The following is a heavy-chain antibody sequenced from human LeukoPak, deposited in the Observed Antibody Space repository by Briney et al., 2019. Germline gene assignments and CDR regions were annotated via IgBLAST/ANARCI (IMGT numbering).Heavy chain of an antibody. CDR3: AKGSISSSWYWWSD. J-gene: IGHJ4*02. CDR2: IWYDGSNK. V-gene: IGHV3-33*06. Sequence: PGRSLRLSCAASGFTFSSYGMHWVRQAPGKGLEWVAVIWYDGSNKYYADSVKGRFTISRDNSKNTLYLQMNGLRAEDTAVYYCAKGSISSSWYWWSDWGQGTLVTVSS. CDR1: GFTFSSYG. D-gene: IGHD6-13*01.